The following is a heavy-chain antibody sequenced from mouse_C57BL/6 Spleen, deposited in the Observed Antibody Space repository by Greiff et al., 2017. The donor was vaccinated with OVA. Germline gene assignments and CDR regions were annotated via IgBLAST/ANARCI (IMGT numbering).Heavy chain of an antibody. CDR3: ATGPNYYGSGFDY. V-gene: IGHV1-55*01. CDR2: IYPGSGST. D-gene: IGHD1-1*01. J-gene: IGHJ2*01. CDR1: GYTFTSYW. Sequence: QVQLQQPGAELVKPGASVTMSCKASGYTFTSYWITWVKQRPGQGLEWIGDIYPGSGSTNYNEKFKSKATLTVDTSSSTAYMQLSSLTSEDSAVYYCATGPNYYGSGFDYWGQGTTLTVSS.